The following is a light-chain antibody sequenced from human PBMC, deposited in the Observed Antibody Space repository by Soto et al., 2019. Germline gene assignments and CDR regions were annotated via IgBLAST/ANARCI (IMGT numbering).Light chain of an antibody. Sequence: QAVVTQEPSLTVSPGGTVTLTCGSSTGAVTRGYYPNWFQQKPGQAPRALIYSISNKHSWTPARFSGSLLGGKAALTLSGVQPEDEAEYYCLLYYGGAWVFGGGTKVTVL. J-gene: IGLJ3*02. CDR2: SIS. CDR3: LLYYGGAWV. V-gene: IGLV7-43*01. CDR1: TGAVTRGYY.